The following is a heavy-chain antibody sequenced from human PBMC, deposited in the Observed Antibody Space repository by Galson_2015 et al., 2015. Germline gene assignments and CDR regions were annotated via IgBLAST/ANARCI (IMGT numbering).Heavy chain of an antibody. CDR3: ASGGYDFWADAFDI. V-gene: IGHV3-74*01. CDR1: GFTFSSYW. Sequence: SLRLSCAASGFTFSSYWMHWVRQAPGKGLVWVSRINSDGSSTSYADSVKGRFTISRDSAKNTLYLQMNSLRAEDTAVYYCASGGYDFWADAFDIWGQGTMVTVSS. J-gene: IGHJ3*02. D-gene: IGHD3-3*01. CDR2: INSDGSST.